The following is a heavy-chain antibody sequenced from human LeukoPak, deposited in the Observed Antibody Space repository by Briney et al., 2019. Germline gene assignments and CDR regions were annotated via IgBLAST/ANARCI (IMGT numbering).Heavy chain of an antibody. V-gene: IGHV3-74*01. CDR3: AKDRDRYYYDSSGYYPITDY. D-gene: IGHD3-22*01. J-gene: IGHJ4*02. CDR2: INGDGSST. CDR1: GFTFSSYW. Sequence: GGSLRLSCAASGFTFSSYWMNWVRQAPGKGLVWVSRINGDGSSTNYADSVKGRFTISRDNAKNTLYLQMNSLRAEDTAVYYCAKDRDRYYYDSSGYYPITDYWGQGTLVTVSS.